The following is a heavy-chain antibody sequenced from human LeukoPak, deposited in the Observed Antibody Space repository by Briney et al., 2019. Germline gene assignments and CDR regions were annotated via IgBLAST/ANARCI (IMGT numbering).Heavy chain of an antibody. D-gene: IGHD5-24*01. CDR3: ARGPDERWLQLIDY. V-gene: IGHV4-59*01. CDR1: GGSISSYY. J-gene: IGHJ4*02. Sequence: SETLSLTCTVSGGSISSYYWSWIRQPPGEGLEWIGYIYYSGSTNYNPSLKSRVTISVDTSKNQFSLKLSSVTAADTAVYYCARGPDERWLQLIDYWGQGTLVTVSS. CDR2: IYYSGST.